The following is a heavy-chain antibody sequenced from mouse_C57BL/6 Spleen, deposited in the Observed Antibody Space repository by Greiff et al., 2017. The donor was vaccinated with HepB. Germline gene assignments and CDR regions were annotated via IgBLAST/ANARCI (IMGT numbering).Heavy chain of an antibody. CDR3: ARSPPYYEYGVAY. D-gene: IGHD2-4*01. J-gene: IGHJ3*01. V-gene: IGHV1-53*01. Sequence: QVQLQQPGTELVKPGASVKLSCKASGYTFTSYWMHWVKQRPGQGLEWIGNINPSNGGTNYNEKFKSKATLTVDKSSSTAYMQLSSLTSEDSAVLDCARSPPYYEYGVAYWGQGTLVTVSA. CDR2: INPSNGGT. CDR1: GYTFTSYW.